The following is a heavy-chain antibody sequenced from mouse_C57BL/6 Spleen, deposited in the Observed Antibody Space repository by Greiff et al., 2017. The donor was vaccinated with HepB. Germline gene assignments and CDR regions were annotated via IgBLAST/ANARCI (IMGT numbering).Heavy chain of an antibody. D-gene: IGHD2-5*01. CDR3: ARKYSNYLDY. J-gene: IGHJ2*01. Sequence: QVQLQQSGAELVMPGASVKLSCKASGYTFTSYWMHWVKQRPGQGLEWIGEIDPSDSYTNYNQKFKGKSTLTVDKSSSTAYMQLSSLTSEDSAVYYCARKYSNYLDYWGQGTTLTVSS. V-gene: IGHV1-69*01. CDR1: GYTFTSYW. CDR2: IDPSDSYT.